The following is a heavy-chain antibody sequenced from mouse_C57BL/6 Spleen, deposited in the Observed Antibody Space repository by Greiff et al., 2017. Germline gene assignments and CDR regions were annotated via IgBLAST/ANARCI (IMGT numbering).Heavy chain of an antibody. CDR1: GFNIKDYY. V-gene: IGHV14-1*01. CDR2: IDPEDGET. D-gene: IGHD1-1*01. J-gene: IGHJ4*01. Sequence: VQLQQSGAELVRPGASVKLSCTASGFNIKDYYMHWVKQTPEQGLEWIGRIDPEDGETEYAPKFPGKATMTAETSSNTAYLQISSLTSEDTAVYYCTLDYYGSSYGGAMDYWGQGTSVTVSS. CDR3: TLDYYGSSYGGAMDY.